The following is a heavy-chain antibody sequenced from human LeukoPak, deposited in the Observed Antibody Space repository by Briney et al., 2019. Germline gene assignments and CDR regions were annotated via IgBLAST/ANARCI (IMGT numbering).Heavy chain of an antibody. J-gene: IGHJ4*02. CDR1: GVSFSGYY. V-gene: IGHV4-34*01. Sequence: SETLSLTCAVYGVSFSGYYWTWIRQPPGKGLEWIGEINHSGATNYNPSLKSRVTISVDTSKNQFSLKLSSVTAADTAVYYCARARLGIDYWGQGTLVTVSS. CDR2: INHSGAT. D-gene: IGHD7-27*01. CDR3: ARARLGIDY.